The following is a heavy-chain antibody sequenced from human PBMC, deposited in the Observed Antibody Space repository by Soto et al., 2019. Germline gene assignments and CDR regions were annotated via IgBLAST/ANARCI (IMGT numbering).Heavy chain of an antibody. CDR3: ARRRGYSGYDEDDAFDI. CDR1: GYTFTGYY. D-gene: IGHD5-12*01. J-gene: IGHJ3*02. Sequence: ASVKVSCKASGYTFTGYYMHWVLQAPGQGLEWMGWINPNSGGTNYAQKFQGRVTMTRDTSISTAYMELSRLRSDDTAVYYCARRRGYSGYDEDDAFDIWGQGTMVTVSS. CDR2: INPNSGGT. V-gene: IGHV1-2*02.